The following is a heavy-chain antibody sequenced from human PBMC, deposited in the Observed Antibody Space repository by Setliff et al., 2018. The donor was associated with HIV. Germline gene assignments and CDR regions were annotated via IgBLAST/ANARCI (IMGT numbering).Heavy chain of an antibody. CDR2: INPNSGGT. V-gene: IGHV1-2*02. CDR3: ARDRYYDSSGYYWFDAFDI. D-gene: IGHD3-22*01. Sequence: ASVQVSCKASGYTFTGYYMHWVRQAPGQGLEWMGWINPNSGGTNYAQKFQGRVTMTRDTSISTAYMELSRLRSDDTAVYYCARDRYYDSSGYYWFDAFDIWGQGTMVTVSS. J-gene: IGHJ3*02. CDR1: GYTFTGYY.